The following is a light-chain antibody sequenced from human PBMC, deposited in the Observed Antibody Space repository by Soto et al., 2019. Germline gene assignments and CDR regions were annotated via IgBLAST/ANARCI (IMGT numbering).Light chain of an antibody. J-gene: IGKJ2*01. Sequence: EIVLTQSPATLSLSPGERATLSCRASQSVGSYLAWYQQKPGQAPRLLIYDASNRASGIPARVNGSGSGTDLTLTISSLGPEDFAVYYCQQRSNWPGTFGQGTKLEIK. CDR2: DAS. V-gene: IGKV3-11*01. CDR1: QSVGSY. CDR3: QQRSNWPGT.